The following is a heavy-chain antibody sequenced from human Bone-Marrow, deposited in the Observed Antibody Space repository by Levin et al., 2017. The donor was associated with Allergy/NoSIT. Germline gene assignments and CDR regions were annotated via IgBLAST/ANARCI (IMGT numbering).Heavy chain of an antibody. CDR3: AGDKGNYFDY. CDR1: GGSISSGGYY. CDR2: IYYSGST. J-gene: IGHJ4*02. Sequence: SQTLSLTCTVSGGSISSGGYYWSWIRQHPGKGLEWIGYIYYSGSTYYNPSLKSRVTISVDTSKNQFSLELSSVTAADTAVYYCAGDKGNYFDYWGQGTLVTVSS. V-gene: IGHV4-31*03.